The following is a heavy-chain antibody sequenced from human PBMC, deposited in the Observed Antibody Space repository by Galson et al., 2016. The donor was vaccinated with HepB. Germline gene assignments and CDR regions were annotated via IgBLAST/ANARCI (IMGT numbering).Heavy chain of an antibody. CDR3: ASPIHLRALEY. D-gene: IGHD5-18*01. CDR1: GGSVSSGSYY. CDR2: ILYSGNT. Sequence: SETLSLTCTVSGGSVSSGSYYWSWVRQPPGKALEWIGYILYSGNTNYNPSLWSRVTISLDTSRNQFSLNLRSVTAADTAVYYCASPIHLRALEYWGQGTLVTVSS. J-gene: IGHJ4*02. V-gene: IGHV4-61*01.